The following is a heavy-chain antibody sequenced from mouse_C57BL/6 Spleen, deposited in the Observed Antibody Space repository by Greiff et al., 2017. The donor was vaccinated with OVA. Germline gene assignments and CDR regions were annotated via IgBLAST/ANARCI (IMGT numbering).Heavy chain of an antibody. D-gene: IGHD2-4*01. Sequence: EVQLQESGPGLVKPSQSLSLTCSVTGYSITSGYYWNWIRQFPGNKLEWMGYISYDGSNNYNPSLKNRISITRDTSKNQFFLKLNSVTTEDTATYYCARRDYDGAWFAYWGQGTLVTVSA. V-gene: IGHV3-6*01. CDR2: ISYDGSN. CDR3: ARRDYDGAWFAY. J-gene: IGHJ3*01. CDR1: GYSITSGYY.